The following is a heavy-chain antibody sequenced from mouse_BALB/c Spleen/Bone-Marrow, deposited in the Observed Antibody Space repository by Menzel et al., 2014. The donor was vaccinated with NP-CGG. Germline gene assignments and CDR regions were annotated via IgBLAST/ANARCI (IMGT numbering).Heavy chain of an antibody. J-gene: IGHJ3*01. V-gene: IGHV1S81*02. CDR3: TRDYGYDAVFAWFPY. D-gene: IGHD2-14*01. CDR1: GYTFTSYW. CDR2: INPSNGRT. Sequence: QVQLQQSGAELVKPGASVKLSCKASGYTFTSYWMHWVKQRPGQGLEWIGEINPSNGRTNYNEEFKSKATLTVDKSSSTAYMQLSSLTSEDSAVYDCTRDYGYDAVFAWFPYWGQGTLVTVSA.